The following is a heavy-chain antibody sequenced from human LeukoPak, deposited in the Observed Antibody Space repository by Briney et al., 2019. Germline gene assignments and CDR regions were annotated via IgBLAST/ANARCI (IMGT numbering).Heavy chain of an antibody. CDR2: ISSGGGNT. CDR3: AKYSSRYFDY. D-gene: IGHD6-13*01. CDR1: GFTFSSYA. J-gene: IGHJ4*02. V-gene: IGHV3-23*01. Sequence: GSLRLSCAASGFTFSSYAMGWVRQAPGKGLEWVSTISSGGGNTYYADSVKGRFTISRDNPKNTLSLQMNSLRAEDTAIYYCAKYSSRYFDYWGQGTLVTVSS.